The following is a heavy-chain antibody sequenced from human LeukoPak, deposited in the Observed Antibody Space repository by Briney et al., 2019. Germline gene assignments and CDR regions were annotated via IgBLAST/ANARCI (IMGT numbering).Heavy chain of an antibody. CDR1: GYTFTGYY. CDR2: INPNSGGT. D-gene: IGHD6-13*01. CDR3: AVDSSSWYLFDY. Sequence: ASVKASCKASGYTFTGYYMHWVRQAPGQGLEWMGWINPNSGGTNYAQKFQGRVTMTRDTSISTAYMELSRLRSDDTAVYYCAVDSSSWYLFDYWGQGTLVTVSS. V-gene: IGHV1-2*02. J-gene: IGHJ4*02.